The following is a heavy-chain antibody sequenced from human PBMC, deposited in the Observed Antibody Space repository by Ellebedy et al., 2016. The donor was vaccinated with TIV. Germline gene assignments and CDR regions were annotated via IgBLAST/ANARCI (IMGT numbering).Heavy chain of an antibody. CDR1: SGSFSSGSYY. CDR2: IDNGGTT. D-gene: IGHD3-10*01. Sequence: MPSETLSLPCTVSSGSFSSGSYYWSWIRQYPGKGLEWIGYIDNGGTTQYNPSLNRRVTISVDTTKSHFSLRMTSLPAADTAVYYGVRDGSGLVSGFDVWGQGTLVTVSS. J-gene: IGHJ4*02. CDR3: VRDGSGLVSGFDV. V-gene: IGHV4-31*03.